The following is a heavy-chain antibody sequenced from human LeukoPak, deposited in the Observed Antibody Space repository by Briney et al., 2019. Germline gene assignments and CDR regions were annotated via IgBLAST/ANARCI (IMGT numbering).Heavy chain of an antibody. Sequence: ASVKVSCKASGYTFTSYGISWVRQAPGQGLEWMGWISAYNGNTNYAQKLQGRVTMTTDTSTSTAYMELSSLRSEDTAVYYCARTGYCSGGSCLRFDPWGQGTLVTVSS. CDR3: ARTGYCSGGSCLRFDP. CDR1: GYTFTSYG. V-gene: IGHV1-18*01. D-gene: IGHD2-15*01. CDR2: ISAYNGNT. J-gene: IGHJ5*02.